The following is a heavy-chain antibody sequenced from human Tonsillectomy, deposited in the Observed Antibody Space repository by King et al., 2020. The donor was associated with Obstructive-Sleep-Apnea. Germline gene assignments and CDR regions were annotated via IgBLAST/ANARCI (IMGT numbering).Heavy chain of an antibody. CDR2: ISSSSSYI. J-gene: IGHJ4*02. V-gene: IGHV3-21*01. D-gene: IGHD2-8*01. CDR1: GFTFSSYS. Sequence: VQLVESGGGLVKPGGSLRLSCAASGFTFSSYSMNWVRQAPGKGLEWVSSISSSSSYIYYADSVKGRFTISRDNAKNSLYLQMNSLRAEDTAVYYCARDPYKTGYCTNGVCYPYYFDYWGQGTLVTVSS. CDR3: ARDPYKTGYCTNGVCYPYYFDY.